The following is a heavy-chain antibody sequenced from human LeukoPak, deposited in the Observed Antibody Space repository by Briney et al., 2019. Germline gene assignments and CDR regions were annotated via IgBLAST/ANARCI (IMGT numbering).Heavy chain of an antibody. V-gene: IGHV3-30*02. J-gene: IGHJ4*02. CDR3: ASLPPPYDSSGYYLDY. Sequence: EGPLTLSCTASGFPFSSYGMLWVRQATGEGLEWLAFIRYDGSNEYYADSVKGRFTISRDNSKNTLYLQMNSLRAEDTAVYYCASLPPPYDSSGYYLDYWGQGTLVTVSS. D-gene: IGHD3-22*01. CDR1: GFPFSSYG. CDR2: IRYDGSNE.